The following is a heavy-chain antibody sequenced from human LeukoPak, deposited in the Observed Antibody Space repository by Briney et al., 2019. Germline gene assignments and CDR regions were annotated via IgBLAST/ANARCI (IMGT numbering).Heavy chain of an antibody. CDR3: AKDMAVGTTPRVYAFDV. J-gene: IGHJ3*01. D-gene: IGHD1/OR15-1a*01. Sequence: PGGSLRLSCAASGFTFSDYAMHWVRQVPGRSLEWVGGRSWNSGTIAYGDSVKGRATISRDNARNSLYLEVNSLRVEDTALYYCAKDMAVGTTPRVYAFDVWGQGSLVTVSS. CDR1: GFTFSDYA. V-gene: IGHV3-9*01. CDR2: RSWNSGTI.